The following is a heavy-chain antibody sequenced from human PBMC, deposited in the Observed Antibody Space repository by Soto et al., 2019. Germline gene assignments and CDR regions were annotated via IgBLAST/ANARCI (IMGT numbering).Heavy chain of an antibody. Sequence: ASVKVSCKASGGTFSSYAISWVRQAPGQGLEWMGGIIPIFGTANYAQKFQGRVTITADESTSTAYMELSSLRSEDTAVYYCASSLGTAMVTRYYYGMDVWGQGTTVTVSS. V-gene: IGHV1-69*13. CDR2: IIPIFGTA. CDR3: ASSLGTAMVTRYYYGMDV. CDR1: GGTFSSYA. J-gene: IGHJ6*02. D-gene: IGHD5-18*01.